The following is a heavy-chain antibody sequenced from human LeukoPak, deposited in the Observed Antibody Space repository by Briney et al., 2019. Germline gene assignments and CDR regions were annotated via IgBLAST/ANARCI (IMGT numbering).Heavy chain of an antibody. D-gene: IGHD4-17*01. Sequence: SETLSLTCTVSGGSISSSSYYWGWIRQPPGKGLEWIGSIYYSGSTYYNPSLKSRVTISVDTSKNQFSLKLSSVTAADTAVYYCARAPLYGDARVDYWGQGTLVTVSS. V-gene: IGHV4-39*07. J-gene: IGHJ4*02. CDR2: IYYSGST. CDR1: GGSISSSSYY. CDR3: ARAPLYGDARVDY.